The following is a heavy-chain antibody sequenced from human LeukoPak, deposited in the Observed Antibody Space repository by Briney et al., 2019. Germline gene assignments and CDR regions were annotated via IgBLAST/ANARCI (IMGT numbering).Heavy chain of an antibody. CDR1: GFTFSSYG. D-gene: IGHD2-15*01. J-gene: IGHJ6*02. CDR2: IYYDGSNK. CDR3: ARDRGYCSDGSCYKVHYYGMDV. V-gene: IGHV3-33*01. Sequence: GRSLRLSCAASGFTFSSYGMHWVRQAPGKGLEWVAVIYYDGSNKHYTESVKGRFTISRDNSMNTLYLQMNSLRAEDTAVYFCARDRGYCSDGSCYKVHYYGMDVWGQGTTVTVSS.